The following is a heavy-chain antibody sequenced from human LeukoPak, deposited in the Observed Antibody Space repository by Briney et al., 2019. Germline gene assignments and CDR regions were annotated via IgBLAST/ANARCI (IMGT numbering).Heavy chain of an antibody. J-gene: IGHJ4*02. V-gene: IGHV1-2*02. D-gene: IGHD5-12*01. CDR2: INPNSGGT. CDR1: GYTFTGYY. Sequence: ASVPVSCKASGYTFTGYYMHWVRQAPGQGLEWLGWINPNSGGTNYAQKCQGRVTMTRATSISTAYMELSRLRSDDTAVYYCARGSYVRGYSGYDPFDYWGQGTLVTVSS. CDR3: ARGSYVRGYSGYDPFDY.